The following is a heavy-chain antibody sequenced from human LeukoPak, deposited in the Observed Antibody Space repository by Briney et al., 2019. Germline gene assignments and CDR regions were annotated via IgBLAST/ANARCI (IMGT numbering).Heavy chain of an antibody. V-gene: IGHV1-2*02. CDR2: INPNSGGT. D-gene: IGHD1-26*01. CDR1: GYTFTSYD. CDR3: ARDDGVGALGY. Sequence: GASVKVSCKASGYTFTSYDINWVRQAPGQGLEWMGWINPNSGGTNYAQKFQGRVTMTRDTSISTAYMELSRLRSDDTAVYYCARDDGVGALGYWGQGTLVTVSS. J-gene: IGHJ4*02.